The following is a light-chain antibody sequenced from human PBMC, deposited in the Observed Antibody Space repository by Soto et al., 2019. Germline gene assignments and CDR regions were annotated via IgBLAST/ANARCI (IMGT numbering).Light chain of an antibody. V-gene: IGLV2-14*01. J-gene: IGLJ2*01. CDR1: SSDVGGYNY. CDR3: SSYTSSSIVV. Sequence: QSVLTQPASVSGSPGQSITISCTGTSSDVGGYNYVSWYHQHPGKAPKLMIYDVSNRPSGVSNRFSGSKSVNTASLTISGLQAEDEADYYCSSYTSSSIVVFGGGTKLTVL. CDR2: DVS.